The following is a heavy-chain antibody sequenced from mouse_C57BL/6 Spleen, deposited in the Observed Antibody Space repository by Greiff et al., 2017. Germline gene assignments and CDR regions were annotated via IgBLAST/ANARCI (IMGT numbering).Heavy chain of an antibody. CDR2: IYPGDGDT. D-gene: IGHD1-1*01. CDR1: GYAFSSSW. J-gene: IGHJ2*01. CDR3: ARDYGSSPGY. Sequence: QVQLKESGPELVKPGASVKISCKASGYAFSSSWMNWVKQRPGKGLEWIGRIYPGDGDTNYNGKFKGKATLTADKSSSTAYMQLSSLTSEDSAVYFCARDYGSSPGYWGQGTTLTVSS. V-gene: IGHV1-82*01.